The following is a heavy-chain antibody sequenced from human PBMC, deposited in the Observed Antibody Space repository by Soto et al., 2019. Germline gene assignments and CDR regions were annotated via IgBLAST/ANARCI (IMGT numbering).Heavy chain of an antibody. Sequence: QITLKESGPTLVKPTQTLTLTCTFSGFSLSTNGVGVGWIRQPPGKALEWLALIYWNDDKRYRPSLKSRLTITMDTSKNQVVLTLITMDPADTGTYFCAHSSDNGDFDYWGQGTLVTVSS. V-gene: IGHV2-5*01. J-gene: IGHJ4*02. D-gene: IGHD2-8*01. CDR1: GFSLSTNGVG. CDR3: AHSSDNGDFDY. CDR2: IYWNDDK.